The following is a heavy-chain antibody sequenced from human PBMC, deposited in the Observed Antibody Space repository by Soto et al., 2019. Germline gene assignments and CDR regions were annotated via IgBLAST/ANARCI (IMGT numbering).Heavy chain of an antibody. CDR3: ARDRGIVIVGGTIPDY. CDR1: GYTFTSYG. V-gene: IGHV1-18*01. CDR2: ISAYNGNT. Sequence: QVQLVQSGAEVKKPGASVKVSCKASGYTFTSYGISWVRQAPGQGLEWLGWISAYNGNTNYARNLQGRVTVTADTSTTTAYMELRSLRSDDTDVYYCARDRGIVIVGGTIPDYWGQGTLVTVSS. J-gene: IGHJ4*02. D-gene: IGHD1-26*01.